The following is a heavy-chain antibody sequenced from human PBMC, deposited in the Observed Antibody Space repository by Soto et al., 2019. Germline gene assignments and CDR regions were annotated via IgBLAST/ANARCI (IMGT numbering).Heavy chain of an antibody. D-gene: IGHD3-22*01. CDR2: INHSGST. V-gene: IGHV4-39*07. J-gene: IGHJ6*02. Sequence: SETLSLTCTVSGGSISSSSYYWGWIRQPPGKGLEWIGEINHSGSTNYNPSLKSQVTISVDTSKNQFSLKLSSVTAADTAVYYCARGRRYYYDSSGYYRGYYYYGMDVWGQGTTVTVSS. CDR1: GGSISSSSYY. CDR3: ARGRRYYYDSSGYYRGYYYYGMDV.